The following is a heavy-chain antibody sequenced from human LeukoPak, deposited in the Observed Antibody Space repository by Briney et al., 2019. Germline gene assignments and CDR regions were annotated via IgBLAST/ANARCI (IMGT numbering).Heavy chain of an antibody. CDR3: ATYWVVVTAKDALDI. V-gene: IGHV1-69*06. CDR1: GGTFSSYA. CDR2: IIPIFGTA. J-gene: IGHJ3*02. Sequence: GASVTVSCTASGGTFSSYAISWVRQAPGQGLEWMGGIIPIFGTANYAQKFQGRVTMTEDTSTDTAYMELSSLRSEDTAVYYCATYWVVVTAKDALDIWGQGTMVTVSS. D-gene: IGHD2-21*02.